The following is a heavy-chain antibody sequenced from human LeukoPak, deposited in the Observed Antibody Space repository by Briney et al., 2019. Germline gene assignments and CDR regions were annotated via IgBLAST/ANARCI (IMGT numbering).Heavy chain of an antibody. Sequence: PGGSLRLSCAASGFTFSSYGMSWVCQAPGKGLEWVAVISYDGSNKYYADSVKGRFTISRDNSKNTLYLQMNSLRAEDTAVYYCAKVSSGWSSYYYYYMDVWGKGTTVTVSS. V-gene: IGHV3-30*18. CDR1: GFTFSSYG. CDR2: ISYDGSNK. J-gene: IGHJ6*03. D-gene: IGHD6-19*01. CDR3: AKVSSGWSSYYYYYMDV.